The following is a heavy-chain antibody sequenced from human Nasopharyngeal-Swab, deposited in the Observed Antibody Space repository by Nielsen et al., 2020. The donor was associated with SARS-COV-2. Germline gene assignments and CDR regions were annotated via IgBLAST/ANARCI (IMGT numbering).Heavy chain of an antibody. V-gene: IGHV6-1*01. CDR3: ARGFLQTGFDY. Sequence: SQTLSLTCAISGDSVPRNNVGWNWIRQSPSRGLEWLGRTYYGSKWYNHYAPSVKSRVTIKPDTSKNQFSLQMDSVTPEDSAVYYCARGFLQTGFDYWGQGTLVTVSS. D-gene: IGHD3-9*01. CDR1: GDSVPRNNVG. J-gene: IGHJ4*02. CDR2: TYYGSKWYN.